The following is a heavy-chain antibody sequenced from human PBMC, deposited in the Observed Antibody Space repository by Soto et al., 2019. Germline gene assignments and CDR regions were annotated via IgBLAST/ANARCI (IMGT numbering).Heavy chain of an antibody. CDR3: ARNLPDYNLVFVSGSYFDY. CDR2: IIPIFGTA. Sequence: QVQLVQSGAEVKKPGSSVKVSCKASGGTFTSYAISWVRQAPGQGLEWLGGIIPIFGTANSAQKLQGRVTITADDSTSPAYMELSSLRSEDTAVYYCARNLPDYNLVFVSGSYFDYWGQGTLVTVSS. V-gene: IGHV1-69*12. D-gene: IGHD4-4*01. CDR1: GGTFTSYA. J-gene: IGHJ4*02.